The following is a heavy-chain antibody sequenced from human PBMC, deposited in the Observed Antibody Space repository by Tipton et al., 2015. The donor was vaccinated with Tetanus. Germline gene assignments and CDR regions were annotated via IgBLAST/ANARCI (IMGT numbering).Heavy chain of an antibody. CDR3: ARNRTSGFFDY. CDR2: IYFSGST. D-gene: IGHD1-14*01. J-gene: IGHJ4*02. Sequence: TLSLTCTVSGGFIGRSTDYWAWIRQSPGQGLQWIGSIYFSGSTHYNPSLRSRVTLSVDTSKNQFSLELNSVTAADTAVYHCARNRTSGFFDYWGQGILVLVSS. V-gene: IGHV4-39*01. CDR1: GGFIGRSTDY.